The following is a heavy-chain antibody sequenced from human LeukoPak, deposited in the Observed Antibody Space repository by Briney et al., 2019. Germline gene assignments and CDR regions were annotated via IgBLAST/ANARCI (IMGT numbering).Heavy chain of an antibody. CDR1: GFTFSSYG. D-gene: IGHD2-15*01. CDR3: WGYCSGGSCYSGGDAFDI. Sequence: GGSLRLSCAASGFTFSSYGMHWVRQAPGKGLEWVAFIRYDGSNKYYADSVKGRFTISRDNSKNTLYLQMNSLRAEDTAVYYCWGYCSGGSCYSGGDAFDIWGQGTMVTVSS. V-gene: IGHV3-30*02. CDR2: IRYDGSNK. J-gene: IGHJ3*02.